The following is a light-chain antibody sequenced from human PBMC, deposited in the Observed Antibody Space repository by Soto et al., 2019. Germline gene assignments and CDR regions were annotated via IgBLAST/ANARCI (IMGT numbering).Light chain of an antibody. Sequence: DIQMTQSPSSLSASIGDRVTITCQASQDVNNSLNWYQQKPRKAPNLLSYDVSNLGIGVPSRFSGSGSGTDFTFTISRLQPEDSGTYYCQQYYKVPVTFGQGTRLEI. J-gene: IGKJ5*01. CDR1: QDVNNS. CDR2: DVS. V-gene: IGKV1-33*01. CDR3: QQYYKVPVT.